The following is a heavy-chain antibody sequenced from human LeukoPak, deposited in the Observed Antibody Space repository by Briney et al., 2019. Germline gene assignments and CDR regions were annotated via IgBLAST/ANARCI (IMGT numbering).Heavy chain of an antibody. Sequence: GESLKISCKASGYSFTTYWIGWVRQMPGKGLEWMGMFFPGDSDTRMSPSFQGQVTLSADNSITTAYLQWSSLRASATAIYYCARGPRGGNWNEALDYWGQGTLVTVSS. CDR2: FFPGDSDT. CDR3: ARGPRGGNWNEALDY. CDR1: GYSFTTYW. J-gene: IGHJ4*02. V-gene: IGHV5-51*01. D-gene: IGHD1-1*01.